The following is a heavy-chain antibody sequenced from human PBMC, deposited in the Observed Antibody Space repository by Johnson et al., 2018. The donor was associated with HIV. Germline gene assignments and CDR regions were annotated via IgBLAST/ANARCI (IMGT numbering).Heavy chain of an antibody. Sequence: VQLVESGGGVVQPARSLRLSCAASGFTFNSYAMHWVRQAPGKGLEWVTLISYDGSNTYYADSVKGRFTISRDNSKNTLYLQMSSLRPEDTALYYCARDLAGHNAFDIWGQGTMVTVSS. CDR2: ISYDGSNT. CDR1: GFTFNSYA. V-gene: IGHV3-30*04. CDR3: ARDLAGHNAFDI. D-gene: IGHD6-19*01. J-gene: IGHJ3*02.